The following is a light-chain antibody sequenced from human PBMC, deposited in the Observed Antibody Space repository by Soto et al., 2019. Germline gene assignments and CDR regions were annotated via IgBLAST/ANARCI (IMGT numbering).Light chain of an antibody. V-gene: IGKV1-5*03. Sequence: DIQLTQSPSTLSASVGDRVTITCRASPGISNWLAWYQQTPGKAPKLLIYKAINLQRGVPSRFSGSGSGTESRLTISGLQPDDFATDDGQRDNDFQYVLGKGTKL. CDR2: KAI. J-gene: IGKJ2*01. CDR3: QRDNDFQYV. CDR1: PGISNW.